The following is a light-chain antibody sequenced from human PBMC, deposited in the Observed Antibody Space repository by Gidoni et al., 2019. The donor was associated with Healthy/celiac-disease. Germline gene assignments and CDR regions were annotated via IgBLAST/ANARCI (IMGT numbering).Light chain of an antibody. CDR2: GAS. CDR3: QQYNNWLPWT. CDR1: PSVNSN. J-gene: IGKJ1*01. V-gene: IGKV3-15*01. Sequence: EIVMTPAPATLSVSPGERATLSCRASPSVNSNLAWYQQKPGQAPRLLISGASTRATGIPARFSGSGSGTVFTLTISSLQSEDFAVYYCQQYNNWLPWTFGQGTKVEIK.